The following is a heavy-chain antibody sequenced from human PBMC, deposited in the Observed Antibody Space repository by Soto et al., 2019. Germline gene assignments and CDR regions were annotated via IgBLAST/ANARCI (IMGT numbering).Heavy chain of an antibody. CDR1: GCSISSGGYY. D-gene: IGHD3-22*01. CDR3: ARADPGPSVYYYDRSGHLRY. Sequence: TLSLTCTVSGCSISSGGYYWSWIRQHPGKGLEWIGYIYYSGSTYYNPSLKSRVTISVDTSKNQFSLKLSSVTAADTAVYYCARADPGPSVYYYDRSGHLRYWGQGTLVT. V-gene: IGHV4-31*03. J-gene: IGHJ4*02. CDR2: IYYSGST.